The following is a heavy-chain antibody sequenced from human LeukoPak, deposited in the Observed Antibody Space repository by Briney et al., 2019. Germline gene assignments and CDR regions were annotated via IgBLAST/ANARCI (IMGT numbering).Heavy chain of an antibody. Sequence: SETLSLTCTVSGGSVSSSGYYWAWIRQPPGKGLEWIGTIYYSGSAYYNPSLKSRVTISVDTSKNQFSLKLSSVTAADTAVYYCARTVDSSGWYPYYYYMDVWGKGTTVTVSS. CDR3: ARTVDSSGWYPYYYYMDV. CDR2: IYYSGSA. D-gene: IGHD6-19*01. J-gene: IGHJ6*03. CDR1: GGSVSSSGYY. V-gene: IGHV4-39*07.